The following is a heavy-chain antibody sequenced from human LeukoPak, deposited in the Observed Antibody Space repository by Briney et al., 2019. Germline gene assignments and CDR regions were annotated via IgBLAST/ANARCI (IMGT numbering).Heavy chain of an antibody. V-gene: IGHV1-69*01. CDR3: ARTQIDHVKYSMDV. CDR1: GGPFSSYA. Sequence: ASVKVSFKASGGPFSSYAISWVRPAPGQGLEWMGGIIPIFGTANYAQKFQGRVTITADESTSTAYMELGSLRSEDTAVYYCARTQIDHVKYSMDVWGKGTTVTVSS. CDR2: IIPIFGTA. J-gene: IGHJ6*04.